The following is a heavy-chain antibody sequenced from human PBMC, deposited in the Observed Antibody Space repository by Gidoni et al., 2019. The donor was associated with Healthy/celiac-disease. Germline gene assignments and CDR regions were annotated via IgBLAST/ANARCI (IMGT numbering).Heavy chain of an antibody. Sequence: QVQLVESGGGVVQPGGSLGLPCAAYGFTCSSYGMHWVRQAPGKGLEWLAVIWYDGSNKYYADSVKGRFTISRDNSKNTLYLQMNSLRAEDTAVYYCARSGYGYYYDSSGYHDYWGQGTLVTVSS. CDR1: GFTCSSYG. J-gene: IGHJ4*02. CDR3: ARSGYGYYYDSSGYHDY. CDR2: IWYDGSNK. D-gene: IGHD3-22*01. V-gene: IGHV3-33*01.